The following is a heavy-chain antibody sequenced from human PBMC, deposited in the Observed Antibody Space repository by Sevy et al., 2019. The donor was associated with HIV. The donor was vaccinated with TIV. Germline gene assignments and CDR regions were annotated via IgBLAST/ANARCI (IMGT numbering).Heavy chain of an antibody. D-gene: IGHD6-13*01. Sequence: ASVKVSCKTSGDSFSGYNMHWVRQAPGQGLEWMGRINPTSGGTKFAEMFQGRVTMTRDMSISTAYMELSRLRSDDTDVYYCVRVPAAAGTRGYFDYWGQGTLVTVSS. CDR2: INPTSGGT. CDR1: GDSFSGYN. CDR3: VRVPAAAGTRGYFDY. J-gene: IGHJ4*02. V-gene: IGHV1-2*05.